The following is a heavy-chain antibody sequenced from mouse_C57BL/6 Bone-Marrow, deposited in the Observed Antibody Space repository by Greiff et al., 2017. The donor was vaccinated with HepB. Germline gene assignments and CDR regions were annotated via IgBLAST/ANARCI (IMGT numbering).Heavy chain of an antibody. CDR3: AREGASLAMDY. J-gene: IGHJ4*01. D-gene: IGHD6-1*01. CDR2: IDPSDSYT. Sequence: QVQLQQPGAELVRPGPSVKLSCKASGYTFTSYWMHWVKQRPGQGLEWIGVIDPSDSYTNYNQKFKGKATLTVDTSSSTAYMQLSSLTSEDSAVYYCAREGASLAMDYWGQGTSVTVSS. CDR1: GYTFTSYW. V-gene: IGHV1-59*01.